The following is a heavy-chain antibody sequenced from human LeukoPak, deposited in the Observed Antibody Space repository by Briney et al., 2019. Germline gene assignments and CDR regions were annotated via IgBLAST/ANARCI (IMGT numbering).Heavy chain of an antibody. D-gene: IGHD6-13*01. CDR2: TYWNDDQ. J-gene: IGHJ4*02. CDR1: GFSLSTSGVA. Sequence: SGPTLVKPTQTLTLTCTFSGFSLSTSGVAVGWIRQPPGKTLEWLALTYWNDDQRYNPSLKTRLTITKDTSKNQVVLTMTHMDPVDTATYYCARRLAAAGLFDYWGQGALVTVSS. V-gene: IGHV2-5*01. CDR3: ARRLAAAGLFDY.